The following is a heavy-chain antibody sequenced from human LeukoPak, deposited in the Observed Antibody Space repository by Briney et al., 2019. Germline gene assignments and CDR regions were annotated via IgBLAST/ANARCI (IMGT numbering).Heavy chain of an antibody. CDR2: IKQDGTEK. CDR1: VFPFSNYW. CDR3: ARRMTVAANWVDP. D-gene: IGHD6-19*01. V-gene: IGHV3-7*05. Sequence: HAGGSLRLSCAASVFPFSNYWMNWVRQAPGKGLEWVANIKQDGTEKYYVDSVKGRFTISRDNAENSLNLQMKILKAEYTAVYYCARRMTVAANWVDPWGQGTLVTVSS. J-gene: IGHJ5*02.